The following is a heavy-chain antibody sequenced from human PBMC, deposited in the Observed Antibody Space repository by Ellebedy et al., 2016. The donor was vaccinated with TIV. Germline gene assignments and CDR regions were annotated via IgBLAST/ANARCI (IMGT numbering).Heavy chain of an antibody. CDR3: ARVITYYSDTRGFDYYIDY. CDR1: GFIFSNSW. CDR2: MNQDGSEK. Sequence: GESLKISCAASGFIFSNSWMTWVRQAPGKGLEWVAKMNQDGSEKYYVDSVEGRFTVSRDNAKNSLYLQMNSLRAEDTAVYYCARVITYYSDTRGFDYYIDYWGQGTLVTVSS. D-gene: IGHD3-22*01. J-gene: IGHJ4*02. V-gene: IGHV3-7*01.